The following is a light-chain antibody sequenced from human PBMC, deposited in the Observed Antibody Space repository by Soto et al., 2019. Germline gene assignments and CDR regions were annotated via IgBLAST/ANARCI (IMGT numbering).Light chain of an antibody. CDR1: QSISSSY. CDR3: QQHSHWPPWT. J-gene: IGKJ1*01. V-gene: IGKV3D-20*02. Sequence: ETVLTQSPGTLSLSPGERATLSCRASQSISSSYLAWYQQKPGQAPRLLIYGASNRATDIPARFSGSGSGTDFTLTISNLEPEDFAVYYCQQHSHWPPWTFGQGTKVDIK. CDR2: GAS.